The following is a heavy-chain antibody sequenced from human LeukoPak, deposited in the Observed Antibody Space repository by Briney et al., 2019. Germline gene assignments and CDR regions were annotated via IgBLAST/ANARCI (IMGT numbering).Heavy chain of an antibody. CDR2: INPNSGDT. CDR3: ARDPITIVGATGSFDY. J-gene: IGHJ4*02. CDR1: GYTFSGYY. V-gene: IGHV1-2*02. D-gene: IGHD1-26*01. Sequence: ASVKVSCKASGYTFSGYYIHWVRQAPGQRLEWMGWINPNSGDTNYAQKVQGRATMTRDTSISTAYMELRRLRSDDTAVYYCARDPITIVGATGSFDYWGQGTLVTVSS.